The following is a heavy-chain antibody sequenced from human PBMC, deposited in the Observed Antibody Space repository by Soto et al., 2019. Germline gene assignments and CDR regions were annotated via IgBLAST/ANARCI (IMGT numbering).Heavy chain of an antibody. D-gene: IGHD7-27*01. CDR2: IFYSGST. CDR1: CGPISSGGYY. Sequence: SETLSLTCTVSCGPISSGGYYWSWIRQHPGKGLEWIGYIFYSGSTYYNPSLKSRVSISVDTSKNQFSLKLSSVTAADTAVFYCARGPLTPYFDYWGQGALVTVSS. CDR3: ARGPLTPYFDY. J-gene: IGHJ4*02. V-gene: IGHV4-31*03.